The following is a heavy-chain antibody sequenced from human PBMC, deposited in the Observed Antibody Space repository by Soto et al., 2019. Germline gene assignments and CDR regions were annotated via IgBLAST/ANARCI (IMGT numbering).Heavy chain of an antibody. Sequence: QVQLQESGPGLVKPSETLSLTCTVSGASISSYYWNWIRQPPGKGLEWIGYMHDSGSTSYNPSFKSRGTISVDTSRNQLSLKLTSVTAADTAVYYCAAPPRYWGQGILVTVSS. J-gene: IGHJ1*01. D-gene: IGHD6-6*01. V-gene: IGHV4-59*01. CDR3: AAPPRY. CDR2: MHDSGST. CDR1: GASISSYY.